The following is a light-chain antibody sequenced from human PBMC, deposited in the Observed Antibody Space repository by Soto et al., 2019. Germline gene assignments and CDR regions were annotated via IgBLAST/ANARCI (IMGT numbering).Light chain of an antibody. Sequence: EIVMTQSPATLSVSPGERATLSCRASQSVSSNLAWYQQKPGQAPRLLIYGASTRATGIPARFSGSGSGTDVTLTISIREPVDVALYYCQQRNTWPPITFGQGTRLEIK. CDR1: QSVSSN. J-gene: IGKJ5*01. V-gene: IGKV3-15*01. CDR3: QQRNTWPPIT. CDR2: GAS.